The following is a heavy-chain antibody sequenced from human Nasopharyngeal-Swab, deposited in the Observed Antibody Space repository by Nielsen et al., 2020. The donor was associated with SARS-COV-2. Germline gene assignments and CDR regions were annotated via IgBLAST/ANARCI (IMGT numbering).Heavy chain of an antibody. CDR2: IKQDGSEK. Sequence: GESLKISCAASGFTFSSYWMSWVRQAPGKGLEWVANIKQDGSEKYYVDSVKSRFTISRDNAKNSLYLQMNSLRAEDTAVYYCARRQYGDYYYYYGMDVWGQGTTVTVSS. CDR3: ARRQYGDYYYYYGMDV. J-gene: IGHJ6*02. CDR1: GFTFSSYW. V-gene: IGHV3-7*03. D-gene: IGHD4-17*01.